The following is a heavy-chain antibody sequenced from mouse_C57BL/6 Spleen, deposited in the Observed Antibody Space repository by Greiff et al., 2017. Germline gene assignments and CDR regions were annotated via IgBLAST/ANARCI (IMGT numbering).Heavy chain of an antibody. Sequence: VQLQQPGAELVKPGASVKLSCKASGYTFTSYWMHWVKQRPGQGLEWIGMIHPNSGSTNYNEKFKSKATLTVDKSSSTAYMQLSSLTSEDSAVYYCARGATQEAWFAYWGQGTLVTVSA. CDR2: IHPNSGST. D-gene: IGHD6-1*01. J-gene: IGHJ3*01. CDR3: ARGATQEAWFAY. V-gene: IGHV1-64*01. CDR1: GYTFTSYW.